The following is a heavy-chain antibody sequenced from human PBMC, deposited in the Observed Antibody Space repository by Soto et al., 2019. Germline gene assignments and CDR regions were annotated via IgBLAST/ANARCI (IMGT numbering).Heavy chain of an antibody. CDR1: GYPFTSYG. CDR2: INPYNGNT. D-gene: IGHD1-1*01. Sequence: GASAKVSCKASGYPFTSYGISWVRQAPGQGLEWMGWINPYNGNTKYAQKFQGRVTMTTDTSTTTAYMELRSLSHDDTAVYYCARNLASVHDYWGQGSLVTVSS. V-gene: IGHV1-18*04. J-gene: IGHJ4*02. CDR3: ARNLASVHDY.